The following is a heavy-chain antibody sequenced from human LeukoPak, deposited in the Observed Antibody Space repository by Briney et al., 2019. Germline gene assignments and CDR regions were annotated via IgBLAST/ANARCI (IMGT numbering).Heavy chain of an antibody. V-gene: IGHV1-69*05. J-gene: IGHJ3*02. Sequence: ASVKVSCKASGGTFSSYAISWVRQAPGQGLEWMGGIIPIFGTANYAQKFQGRVTITTDESTSTAYMELSSLRSEDTAVYYCARDTTAYYDSSGSYYADAFDIWGQGTMVTVSS. CDR2: IIPIFGTA. D-gene: IGHD3-22*01. CDR3: ARDTTAYYDSSGSYYADAFDI. CDR1: GGTFSSYA.